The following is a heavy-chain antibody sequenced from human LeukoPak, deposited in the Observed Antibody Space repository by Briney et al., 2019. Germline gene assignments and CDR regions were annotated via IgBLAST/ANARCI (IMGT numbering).Heavy chain of an antibody. D-gene: IGHD3-22*01. CDR1: GFTLSSYW. J-gene: IGHJ3*02. CDR3: ASHGITMIVVAPDDAFDI. Sequence: GGSLRLSCAASGFTLSSYWMSWVRQAPGKGLEWVANIKQDGSEKYYVDSVKGRFTISRDNAKNSLYLQMNSLRAEDTAVYYCASHGITMIVVAPDDAFDIWGQGTMVTVSS. V-gene: IGHV3-7*01. CDR2: IKQDGSEK.